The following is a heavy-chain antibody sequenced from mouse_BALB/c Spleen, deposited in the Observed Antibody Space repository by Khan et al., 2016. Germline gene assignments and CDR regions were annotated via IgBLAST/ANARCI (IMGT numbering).Heavy chain of an antibody. V-gene: IGHV3-8*02. CDR3: ARYYSHIYGDFDD. Sequence: EVQLQESGPSLVKPSQTLSLTCSVTGYSITSGYWNWIRKFPGNTLEYMGYISYSGSTYYNPPLNSRISTTRDTSKNHSYLQLNSVTTEDTATYYCARYYSHIYGDFDDWGAGTTVTVSS. CDR2: ISYSGST. CDR1: GYSITSGY. D-gene: IGHD2-12*01. J-gene: IGHJ1*01.